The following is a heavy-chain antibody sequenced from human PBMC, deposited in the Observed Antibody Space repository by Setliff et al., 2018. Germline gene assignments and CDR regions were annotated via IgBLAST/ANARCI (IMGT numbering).Heavy chain of an antibody. J-gene: IGHJ6*03. V-gene: IGHV4-39*01. CDR2: IYYSGTT. Sequence: SETLSLTCTVSGGSIRSSTHYWGWIRQPPGKGLEWIGSIYYSGTTYYNPSVRSRVTISVDTSKNQFSLKLSSVTAADTAVYFCARRPYQHYDSSGYSVNYYMDVWGKGTTVTVSS. CDR3: ARRPYQHYDSSGYSVNYYMDV. D-gene: IGHD3-22*01. CDR1: GGSIRSSTHY.